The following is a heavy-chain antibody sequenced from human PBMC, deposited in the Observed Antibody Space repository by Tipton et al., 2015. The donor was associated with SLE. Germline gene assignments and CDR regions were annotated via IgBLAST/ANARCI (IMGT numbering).Heavy chain of an antibody. CDR1: GGSISSYY. J-gene: IGHJ4*02. CDR2: IYYSGST. V-gene: IGHV4-59*08. Sequence: TLSLTCTVSGGSISSYYWSWIRQPPGKGLEWIGYIYYSGSTNYKPSLKSRVTISVDTSKNQFSLKLSSVTAADTAVYYCARRLTRYSGYDYFDYWGQGTLVTVSS. D-gene: IGHD5-12*01. CDR3: ARRLTRYSGYDYFDY.